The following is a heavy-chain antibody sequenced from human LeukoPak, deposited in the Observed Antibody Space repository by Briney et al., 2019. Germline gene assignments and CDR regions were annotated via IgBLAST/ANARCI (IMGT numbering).Heavy chain of an antibody. CDR2: IKQDGSEK. CDR1: GCTFDDYA. CDR3: ARFDWLLYPSPLDY. J-gene: IGHJ4*02. Sequence: GGSLRLSCAASGCTFDDYAMHWVRQAPGKGLEWVANIKQDGSEKYYVDSVKGRFTISRDNAKNSLYLQMNSLRAEDTAVYYCARFDWLLYPSPLDYWGQGTLVTVSS. D-gene: IGHD3-9*01. V-gene: IGHV3-7*01.